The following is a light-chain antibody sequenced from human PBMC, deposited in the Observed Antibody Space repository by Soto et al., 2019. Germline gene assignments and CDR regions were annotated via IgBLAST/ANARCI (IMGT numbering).Light chain of an antibody. CDR1: QSVSSSY. CDR2: GAS. V-gene: IGKV3D-7*01. CDR3: QQDYNLPRYT. Sequence: PGERVTLSCRASQSVSSSYLTWYQQKPGQAPRLLIYGASTRATGIPARFSGSGSGTDFTLTISSRQPEDVAVYYCQQDYNLPRYTGGQGTKLEIK. J-gene: IGKJ2*01.